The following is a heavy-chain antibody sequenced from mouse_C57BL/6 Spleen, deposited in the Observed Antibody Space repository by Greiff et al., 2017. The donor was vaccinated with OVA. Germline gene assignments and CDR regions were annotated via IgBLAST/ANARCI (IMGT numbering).Heavy chain of an antibody. D-gene: IGHD1-1*02. CDR3: ARAGIGAESFDY. J-gene: IGHJ3*01. CDR2: ISSGSSTI. CDR1: GFTFSDYG. Sequence: EVQRVESGGGLVKPGGSLTLSCAASGFTFSDYGMHWVRQVPEKGLEWVAYISSGSSTIYYADTVKGRFTISRDSAKNTLFLQMTSLRSEDTAMYYCARAGIGAESFDYWGQGTLVTVSS. V-gene: IGHV5-17*01.